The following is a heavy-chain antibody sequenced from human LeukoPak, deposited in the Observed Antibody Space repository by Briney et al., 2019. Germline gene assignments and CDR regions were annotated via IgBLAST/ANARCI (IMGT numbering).Heavy chain of an antibody. V-gene: IGHV1-69*05. CDR3: AGDRLRYCSGGSCFNFLDY. CDR1: GGTFRSYA. J-gene: IGHJ4*02. Sequence: ASVKVSCKASGGTFRSYAISWVRQAPGQGLEWMGGIIPIFGTANYAQKFQGRVTITTDESTSTAYMELSSLRSEDTAVYYCAGDRLRYCSGGSCFNFLDYWGQGTLVTVSS. D-gene: IGHD2-15*01. CDR2: IIPIFGTA.